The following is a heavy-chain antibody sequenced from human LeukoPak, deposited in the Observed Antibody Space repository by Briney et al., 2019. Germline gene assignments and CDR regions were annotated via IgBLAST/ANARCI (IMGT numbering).Heavy chain of an antibody. V-gene: IGHV3-74*03. CDR1: GFTFSGHW. CDR2: ITPDGNAA. D-gene: IGHD2-15*01. J-gene: IGHJ4*02. CDR3: ARSGYSNGYDY. Sequence: GGSLRLSCVASGFTFSGHWMHWVRQVPGKGLMAVSRITPDGNAAAHGDSVKGRFTISRDNAKNTLYLDMNSLTAEDTALYYCARSGYSNGYDYWGQGTLVTVSS.